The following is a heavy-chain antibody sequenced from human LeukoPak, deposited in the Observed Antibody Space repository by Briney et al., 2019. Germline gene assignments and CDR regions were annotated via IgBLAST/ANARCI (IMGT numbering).Heavy chain of an antibody. CDR3: ARTLKQWLGYYFDY. CDR1: GGSISSGSYY. J-gene: IGHJ4*02. Sequence: SETLSLTCTVSGGSISSGSYYWSWIRQPAGKGLEWIGRIYTSGSTNYNPSLKSRVTISVDTSKNQFSLKLSSVTAADTAVYYCARTLKQWLGYYFDYWGQGTLVTVSS. V-gene: IGHV4-61*02. D-gene: IGHD6-19*01. CDR2: IYTSGST.